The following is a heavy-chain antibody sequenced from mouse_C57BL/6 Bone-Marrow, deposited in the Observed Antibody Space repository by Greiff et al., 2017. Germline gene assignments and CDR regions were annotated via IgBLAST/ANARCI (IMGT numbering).Heavy chain of an antibody. CDR2: IDPENGDT. CDR3: TTEGGYFDG. J-gene: IGHJ1*03. V-gene: IGHV14-4*01. Sequence: EVKLQESGAELVRPGASVKLSCTASGFNIKDDYMHWVEQRPEQGLEWIGWIDPENGDTAYASKFQGKATITADTSSNTAYLQLSSLTSEDTAVYYCTTEGGYFDGWGTGTTVTVSS. CDR1: GFNIKDDY.